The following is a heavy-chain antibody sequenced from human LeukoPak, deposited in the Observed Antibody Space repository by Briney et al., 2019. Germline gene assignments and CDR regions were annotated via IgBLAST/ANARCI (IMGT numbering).Heavy chain of an antibody. J-gene: IGHJ4*02. D-gene: IGHD4-11*01. CDR1: GYTFTSYA. V-gene: IGHV1-3*03. CDR2: INAGNGNT. CDR3: ARSGYATTPRNELDY. Sequence: ASVKVSCKASGYTFTSYAMHWVRQAPGQRLEWMGWINAGNGNTKYSQEFQGRVTITRDTSASTAYMELSSLRSEDMAVYYCARSGYATTPRNELDYWGQGTLVTVSS.